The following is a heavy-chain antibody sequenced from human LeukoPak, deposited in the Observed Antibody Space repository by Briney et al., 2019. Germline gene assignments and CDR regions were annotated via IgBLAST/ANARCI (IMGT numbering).Heavy chain of an antibody. J-gene: IGHJ4*02. CDR2: INHSGST. CDR1: GGSFSGYY. D-gene: IGHD6-13*01. V-gene: IGHV4-34*01. CDR3: ARPAFAYSRIFDY. Sequence: PSETLSLTCAVYGGSFSGYYWSWIRQPPGKGLEWIGEINHSGSTNYNPSLKSRVTISVDTSKNQFSLKLSSVTAADTAVYYCARPAFAYSRIFDYWGQGTLVTVSS.